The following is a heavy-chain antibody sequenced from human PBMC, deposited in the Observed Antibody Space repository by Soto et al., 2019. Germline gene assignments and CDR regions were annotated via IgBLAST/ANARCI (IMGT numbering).Heavy chain of an antibody. D-gene: IGHD6-25*01. CDR2: IKSKTDGGTT. CDR1: GFTFSNAW. Sequence: PGGSLRLSCAASGFTFSNAWMSWVRQAPGKGLEWVGRIKSKTDGGTTDYAAPVKGRFTISRDDSKNTLYLQMNSLKTEDTAVYYCTTRAMVEQRLYSDYWGQGTLVTVSS. J-gene: IGHJ4*02. CDR3: TTRAMVEQRLYSDY. V-gene: IGHV3-15*01.